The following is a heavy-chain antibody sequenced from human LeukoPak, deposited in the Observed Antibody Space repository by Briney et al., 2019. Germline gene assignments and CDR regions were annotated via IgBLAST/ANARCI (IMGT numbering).Heavy chain of an antibody. CDR2: IYYSGST. V-gene: IGHV4-39*07. CDR1: GGSISSSSYY. D-gene: IGHD1-26*01. CDR3: ARGRRVGATYYYYYYMDV. J-gene: IGHJ6*03. Sequence: PSETLSLTCTVSGGSISSSSYYWGWIRQPPGKGLEWIGSIYYSGSTYYNPSLKSRVTISVDTSKNQFSLKLSSVTAADTAVYYCARGRRVGATYYYYYYMDVWGKGTTVTVSS.